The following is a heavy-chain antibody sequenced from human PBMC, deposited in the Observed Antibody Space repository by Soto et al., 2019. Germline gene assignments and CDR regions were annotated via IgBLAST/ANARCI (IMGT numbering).Heavy chain of an antibody. CDR2: IVVGSGKT. D-gene: IGHD3-3*01. V-gene: IGHV1-58*01. CDR1: GFTFTSSA. J-gene: IGHJ6*02. CDR3: STVGWRGYWYNYYYYGMDV. Sequence: QMQLVQSGPEVKKPGTSVKVSCKASGFTFTSSAVQWVRQARGQRLEWIGWIVVGSGKTNHAEKFQEKVTITRDMATSKAYMELSSLRADDTAFYYCSTVGWRGYWYNYYYYGMDVWGQGTTVTVSS.